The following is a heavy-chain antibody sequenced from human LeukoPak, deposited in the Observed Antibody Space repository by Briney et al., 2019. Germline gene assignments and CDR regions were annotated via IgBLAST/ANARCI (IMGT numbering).Heavy chain of an antibody. CDR3: AREEVHDFWSGYSPNRFDP. Sequence: GGSLRLSRAASGFTSSDYYMSWIRQAPGKGLEWVSYISSSGSTIYYADSVKGRFTISRDNAKNSLYLQMNSLRAEDTAVYYCAREEVHDFWSGYSPNRFDPWGQGTLVTVSS. V-gene: IGHV3-11*04. D-gene: IGHD3-3*01. J-gene: IGHJ5*02. CDR1: GFTSSDYY. CDR2: ISSSGSTI.